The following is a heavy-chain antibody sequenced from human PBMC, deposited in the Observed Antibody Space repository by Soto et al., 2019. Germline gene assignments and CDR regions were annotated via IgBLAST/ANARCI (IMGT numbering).Heavy chain of an antibody. J-gene: IGHJ4*02. CDR1: GFTFSNYA. CDR2: IGTGGDT. CDR3: AKNYYFDN. V-gene: IGHV3-23*01. Sequence: GGSLRPSCAASGFTFSNYAMNWGRQAPGKGLEWVSSIGTGGDTNYADSVKGRFTISRDNSRNTLYLQMNSLRAEDTALYYCAKNYYFDNWGQGTLVTVSS.